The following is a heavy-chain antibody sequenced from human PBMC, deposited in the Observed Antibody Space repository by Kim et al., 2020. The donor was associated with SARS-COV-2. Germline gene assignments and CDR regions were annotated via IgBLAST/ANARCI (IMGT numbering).Heavy chain of an antibody. Sequence: SETLSLTCTVSGGSISSYYWSWIRQPPGKGLEWIGYIYYSGSTNYNPSLKSRVTISVDTSKNQFSLKLSSVTAADTAVYYCARTFNSGWTPYGDDAFDIWGQGTMVTVSS. D-gene: IGHD5-12*01. CDR2: IYYSGST. CDR3: ARTFNSGWTPYGDDAFDI. V-gene: IGHV4-59*01. CDR1: GGSISSYY. J-gene: IGHJ3*02.